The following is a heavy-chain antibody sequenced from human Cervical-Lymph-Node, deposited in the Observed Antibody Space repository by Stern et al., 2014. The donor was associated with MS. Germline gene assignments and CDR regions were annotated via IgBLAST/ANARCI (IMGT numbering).Heavy chain of an antibody. J-gene: IGHJ4*02. CDR1: GYRFATFW. V-gene: IGHV5-51*01. D-gene: IGHD3-16*01. CDR2: IYPDDSHT. CDR3: VRDFGDLSRFDN. Sequence: EVQLVESGVEVKKPGESLKISCQGSGYRFATFWIGWVRQMPGKGLEWMGLIYPDDSHTKYSPSFQGQVTISADKSISTAYLQWTSLKASDSAMYYCVRDFGDLSRFDNWGQGTLVIVSS.